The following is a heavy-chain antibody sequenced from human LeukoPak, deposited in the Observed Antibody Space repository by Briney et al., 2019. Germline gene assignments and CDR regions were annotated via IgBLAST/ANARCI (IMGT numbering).Heavy chain of an antibody. Sequence: GGSLRLSCAASGFTFSSYAMSWVRQAPGKGLVWVSHINSDGSWTSYADSVKGRFTISRDNAKNSLYLQMNSLRAEDTAVYYCARAQVGATTGLDYWGQGTLVTVSS. CDR2: INSDGSWT. D-gene: IGHD1-26*01. J-gene: IGHJ4*02. CDR1: GFTFSSYA. CDR3: ARAQVGATTGLDY. V-gene: IGHV3-74*01.